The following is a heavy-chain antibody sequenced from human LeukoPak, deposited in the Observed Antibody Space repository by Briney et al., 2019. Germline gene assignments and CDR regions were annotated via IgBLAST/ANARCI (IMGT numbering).Heavy chain of an antibody. V-gene: IGHV1-2*06. D-gene: IGHD2-2*02. CDR2: INPNSGGT. CDR1: GYTFTSYA. CDR3: AREDSSTSFYSY. Sequence: GASVKVSCKASGYTFTSYAMHWVRQAPGQGLEWMGRINPNSGGTNYAQKFQGRVTMTRDTSITTAYMEVSSLRSDDTAMYYCAREDSSTSFYSYWGQGTLVTVSS. J-gene: IGHJ4*02.